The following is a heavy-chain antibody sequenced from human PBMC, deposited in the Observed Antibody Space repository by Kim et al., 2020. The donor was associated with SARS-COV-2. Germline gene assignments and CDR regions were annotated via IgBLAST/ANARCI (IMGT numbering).Heavy chain of an antibody. CDR3: AREEVLVGAIDHYF. CDR1: GFTFSSYW. D-gene: IGHD1-26*01. Sequence: GGSLRLSCAPSGFTFSSYWMHWVRQAPGKGLVWVSRINSDGSDTTYADSVKGRFTISRDNAKTTLYLQMNTLRAEDTAVSYFAREEVLVGAIDHYF. V-gene: IGHV3-74*01. J-gene: IGHJ1*01. CDR2: INSDGSDT.